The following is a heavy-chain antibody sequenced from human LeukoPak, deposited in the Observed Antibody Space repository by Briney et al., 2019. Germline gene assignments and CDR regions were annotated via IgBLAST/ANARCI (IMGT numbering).Heavy chain of an antibody. D-gene: IGHD6-19*01. V-gene: IGHV3-30*18. CDR3: AKVFRSGWYFFDY. J-gene: IGHJ4*02. Sequence: GGSLRLSCAASGFTFSSYGMHWVRQAPGKGLEWVAVISYDGSNKDYADSVTGRFTISRDNSKNTLHLQMNTLRAEDTAVYYCAKVFRSGWYFFDYWGQGTLVTVSS. CDR2: ISYDGSNK. CDR1: GFTFSSYG.